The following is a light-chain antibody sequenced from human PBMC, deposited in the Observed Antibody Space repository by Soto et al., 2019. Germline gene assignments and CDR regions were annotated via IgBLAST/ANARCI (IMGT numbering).Light chain of an antibody. V-gene: IGLV1-44*01. Sequence: QSALTQPPSASGTPGQRVTISCSGSSSNIGSNPVNWYQQLPGTAPKLPIYSNNQRPSGVPDRFSGSKSGTSASLAISGLQSEDEADYYCAAWDDSLNGYVFGTGTKVTVL. CDR1: SSNIGSNP. CDR2: SNN. J-gene: IGLJ1*01. CDR3: AAWDDSLNGYV.